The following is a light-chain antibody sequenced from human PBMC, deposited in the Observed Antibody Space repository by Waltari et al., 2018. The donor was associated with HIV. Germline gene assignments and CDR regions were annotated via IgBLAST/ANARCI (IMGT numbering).Light chain of an antibody. CDR3: QQYYSLPLT. Sequence: DIVMTQSPDSLAVSLGERATINCKSSQCVLYSSNNKNYLAWYQQKPGQPPKLLIYWTSTRESGVPDRFSGSGSGTDFTLTVSSLQAEDVAVYYCQQYYSLPLTFGGGTKVEIK. CDR1: QCVLYSSNNKNY. V-gene: IGKV4-1*01. CDR2: WTS. J-gene: IGKJ4*01.